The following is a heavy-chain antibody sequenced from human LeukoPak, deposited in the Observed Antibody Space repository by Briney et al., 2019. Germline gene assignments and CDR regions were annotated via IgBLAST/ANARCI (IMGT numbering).Heavy chain of an antibody. CDR2: IGASGGRT. Sequence: GGSVRLSCAASGFTFRTNDMTWVRQAPGKGLEWVSSIGASGGRTNYADSVKGRFIISRDNPMDTLYLHMNSLRAEDTAIYYCAKDNWGAFDYWGQGTVVTVSS. V-gene: IGHV3-23*01. D-gene: IGHD7-27*01. CDR3: AKDNWGAFDY. J-gene: IGHJ4*02. CDR1: GFTFRTND.